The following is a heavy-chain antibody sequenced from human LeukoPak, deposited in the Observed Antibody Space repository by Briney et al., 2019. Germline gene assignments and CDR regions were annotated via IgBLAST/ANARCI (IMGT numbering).Heavy chain of an antibody. CDR3: ARALSGTFPFDY. V-gene: IGHV4-59*11. D-gene: IGHD3-3*01. CDR2: IYYSGST. CDR1: GGSISSHY. J-gene: IGHJ4*02. Sequence: SETLSLTCTVSGGSISSHYWSWIRQPPGKGLEWIGYIYYSGSTNYNPSLKSRVTISVDTSKNQFSLKLSSVTAADTAVYYCARALSGTFPFDYWGQGTLVTVSS.